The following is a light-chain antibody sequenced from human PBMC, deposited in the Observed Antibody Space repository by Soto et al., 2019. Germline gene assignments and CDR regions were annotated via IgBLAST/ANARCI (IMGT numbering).Light chain of an antibody. CDR2: QAS. CDR3: HQYASPPQT. Sequence: EIVLTQSPGTLSLSPGERATLSCRASQSVGKDYLAWFQHKPGQDPRLLIHQASNRATGIPDRFSGSGSGTDFTLTISRLEPEDFAVYYCHQYASPPQTFGQGPKLVIK. CDR1: QSVGKDY. J-gene: IGKJ2*01. V-gene: IGKV3-20*01.